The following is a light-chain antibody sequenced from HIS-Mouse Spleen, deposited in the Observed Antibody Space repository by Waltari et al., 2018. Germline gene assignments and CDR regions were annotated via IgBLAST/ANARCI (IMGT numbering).Light chain of an antibody. CDR2: DVS. V-gene: IGLV2-11*01. CDR3: CSYAGSYTYV. Sequence: QSALTQPRSVSGSPGQSVTISCTGTSSDVGGYNYVSWYQQHPGKAPKLMLDDVSKRPSVVPDRFSGSKSGNTASLTISGLQAEDEADYYCCSYAGSYTYVFGTGTKVTVL. J-gene: IGLJ1*01. CDR1: SSDVGGYNY.